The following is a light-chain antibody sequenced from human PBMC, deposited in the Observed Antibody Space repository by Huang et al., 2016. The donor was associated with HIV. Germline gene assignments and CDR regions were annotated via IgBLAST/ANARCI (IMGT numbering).Light chain of an antibody. J-gene: IGKJ5*01. CDR3: QQLKDYPVT. Sequence: IQLNQSPSSLAASVGERVAITCRASQDIGNSLAWYQQRPGKAPKRLIYAASTLQGGVSSRCSGSVSGTYFAITINDLQPEDFATYYCQQLKDYPVTFGQGTRLDIE. CDR2: AAS. CDR1: QDIGNS. V-gene: IGKV1-9*01.